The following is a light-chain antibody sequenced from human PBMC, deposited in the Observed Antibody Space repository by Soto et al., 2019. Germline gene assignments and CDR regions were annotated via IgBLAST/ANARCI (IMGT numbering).Light chain of an antibody. CDR2: AAS. Sequence: DIQMTQSPSSLSASVGDRVTITCRASQPISNYLNWYQHKPGKAPKVLIYAASNLHSGVPSRFSGSGSGTDFTLTISSLQPEDFATYYCQQSSSYSRTFGQGTKVEIK. CDR1: QPISNY. CDR3: QQSSSYSRT. V-gene: IGKV1-39*01. J-gene: IGKJ2*02.